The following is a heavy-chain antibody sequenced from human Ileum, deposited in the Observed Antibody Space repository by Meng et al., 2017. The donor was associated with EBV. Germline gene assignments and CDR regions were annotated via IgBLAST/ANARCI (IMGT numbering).Heavy chain of an antibody. J-gene: IGHJ4*02. Sequence: VQLVHAGGDVKKPGASGKVSCKASGYTFINNGFSWVRQAPGQGLEWMGWISTFNGTTNYAQKFQGRLTVTTDTSTNTAYMELRNLRSDDTAVYYCASNGDEVDYWGQGTLVTVSS. CDR1: GYTFINNG. D-gene: IGHD4-17*01. CDR2: ISTFNGTT. CDR3: ASNGDEVDY. V-gene: IGHV1-18*01.